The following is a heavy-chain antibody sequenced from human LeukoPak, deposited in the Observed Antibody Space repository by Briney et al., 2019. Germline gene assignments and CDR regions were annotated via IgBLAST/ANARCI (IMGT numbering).Heavy chain of an antibody. D-gene: IGHD3-3*01. CDR3: TRGVLEWSNWLDP. V-gene: IGHV4-34*01. Sequence: SETLSLTCAVYGGSFSGYYWSWIRQPPGKGLEWIGEIHHNGSTNYNPSLKSRVTMSLDTSKNHFSLKLSSVTAADTAMYFCTRGVLEWSNWLDPWGQGTLVTVSS. CDR1: GGSFSGYY. J-gene: IGHJ5*02. CDR2: IHHNGST.